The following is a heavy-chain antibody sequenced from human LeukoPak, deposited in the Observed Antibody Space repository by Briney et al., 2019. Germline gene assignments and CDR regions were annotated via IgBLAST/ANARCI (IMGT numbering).Heavy chain of an antibody. D-gene: IGHD6-19*01. Sequence: GGSLRLSCAASGFTFSSYGMNWVRQAPGKGLEWVSIIKQDGSEKYYVDSVKGRFTISRDNAKNSLYLQMNSLRAEDTAVYYCAVAIIRIAVASLGDYWGQGTLVTVSS. CDR1: GFTFSSYG. V-gene: IGHV3-7*01. CDR3: AVAIIRIAVASLGDY. CDR2: IKQDGSEK. J-gene: IGHJ4*02.